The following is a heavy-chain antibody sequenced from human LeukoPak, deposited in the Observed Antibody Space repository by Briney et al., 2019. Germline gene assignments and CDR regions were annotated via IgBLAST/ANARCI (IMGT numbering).Heavy chain of an antibody. Sequence: GGSLRLSCVAPGFTLSTASINWVRQTPGQGLEWISYIDKSGNTIYYADSVKGRFTISRDNAKNSLYLQMNSLRAEDTAVYYCARDRYSSSWYYFDYWGQGTLVTVSS. CDR2: IDKSGNTI. V-gene: IGHV3-48*04. CDR1: GFTLSTAS. CDR3: ARDRYSSSWYYFDY. J-gene: IGHJ4*02. D-gene: IGHD6-13*01.